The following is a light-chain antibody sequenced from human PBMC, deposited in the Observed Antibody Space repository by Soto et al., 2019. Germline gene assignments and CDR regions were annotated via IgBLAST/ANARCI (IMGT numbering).Light chain of an antibody. J-gene: IGLJ1*01. CDR1: SSDVGGYNY. CDR2: DVS. V-gene: IGLV2-14*01. CDR3: SSYTSSSTYV. Sequence: QSVLTQPASGSGSPGRSITISCTGTSSDVGGYNYVPWYQQHPGKAPKLMIYDVSNRPSGVSNRFSGSKSGNTASLTISGLQAEDEADYYCSSYTSSSTYVFGTGTKVTVL.